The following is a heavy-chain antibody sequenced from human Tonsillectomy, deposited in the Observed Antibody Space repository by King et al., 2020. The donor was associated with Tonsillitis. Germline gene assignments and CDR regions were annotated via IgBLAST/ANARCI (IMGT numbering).Heavy chain of an antibody. D-gene: IGHD3-22*01. CDR2: ISSSSTDR. CDR1: GFTFSYYS. V-gene: IGHV3-21*01. CDR3: ARGDYYDTSGFADY. Sequence: VQLVESGGGLVKPGGSLRLSCAASGFTFSYYSMNWVRQAPGKGLEWVSSISSSSTDRYYADSVKGRFTISRDNAKNSRYLQMNSLRAEDTSVYYCARGDYYDTSGFADYWGQGTLVTVSS. J-gene: IGHJ4*02.